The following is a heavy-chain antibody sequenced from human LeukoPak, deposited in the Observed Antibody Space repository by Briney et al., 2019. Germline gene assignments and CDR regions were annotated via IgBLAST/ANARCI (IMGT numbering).Heavy chain of an antibody. CDR2: IDGDGSFT. J-gene: IGHJ6*02. CDR3: ARGRYYDMDV. Sequence: GGSLRLSCAASGFTFSSYWMHWVRQVPGKGLVWVSGIDGDGSFTTYADSVKDRCTVSRDNAKYTLYLQMNSLRAEDTAVYYCARGRYYDMDVWGQGTTVTVSS. CDR1: GFTFSSYW. V-gene: IGHV3-74*01.